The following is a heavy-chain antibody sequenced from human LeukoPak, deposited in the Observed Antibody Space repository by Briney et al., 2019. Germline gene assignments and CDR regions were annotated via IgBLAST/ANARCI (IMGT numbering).Heavy chain of an antibody. CDR3: AKGLRKLIVGVTEHYLDY. CDR2: INPSGGST. V-gene: IGHV1-46*01. J-gene: IGHJ4*02. CDR1: GYTFTSYY. D-gene: IGHD1-26*01. Sequence: ASVKVSCKASGYTFTSYYMHWVRQAPGQGLEWMGIINPSGGSTSYAQKFQGRVTMTRDMSTSTVYMELSSLRSEDTAVYYCAKGLRKLIVGVTEHYLDYWGQGTLVTVSS.